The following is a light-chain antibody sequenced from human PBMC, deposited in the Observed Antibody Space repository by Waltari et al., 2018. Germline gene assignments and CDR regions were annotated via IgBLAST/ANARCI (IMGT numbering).Light chain of an antibody. J-gene: IGLJ2*01. V-gene: IGLV3-10*01. CDR1: ALPKKY. Sequence: SYELTQPPSVSVSPGQTARITCSGDALPKKYAYWYQQKSGQAPVKVIYEASKRPSTIPARFSGSSSGTMANVIMSGAQVEDEADYYCYSTDSSGNHRRVVGGGTKLTVL. CDR3: YSTDSSGNHRRV. CDR2: EAS.